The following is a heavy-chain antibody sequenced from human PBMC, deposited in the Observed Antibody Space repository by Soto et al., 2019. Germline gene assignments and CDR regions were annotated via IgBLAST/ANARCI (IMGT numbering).Heavy chain of an antibody. Sequence: QVQLQESGPGLVKPSETLSLTCTVSGGSISTYYWSWIRQPPGKGLEWIGYIYYSGSTKYNPSLESRVTISVDTSKNQFSLRLNSVTAADTAVYYCARSQYTGYDRGAFDIWGQGTMVTVSS. CDR3: ARSQYTGYDRGAFDI. V-gene: IGHV4-59*08. D-gene: IGHD5-12*01. CDR1: GGSISTYY. J-gene: IGHJ3*02. CDR2: IYYSGST.